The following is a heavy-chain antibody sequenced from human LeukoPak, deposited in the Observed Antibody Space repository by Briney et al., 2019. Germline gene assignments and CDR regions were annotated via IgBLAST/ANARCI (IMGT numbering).Heavy chain of an antibody. D-gene: IGHD4-17*01. CDR1: GDSISTYY. Sequence: SETLSLTCIVSGDSISTYYGNWIRQPPGKGLEWVGYIHYSGNTNYNPSLKNRVTISVDTSKNQFSLKLSSVTAADTAVYYCARDQDADSGIWFDPWGQGTLVTVSS. CDR2: IHYSGNT. CDR3: ARDQDADSGIWFDP. V-gene: IGHV4-59*01. J-gene: IGHJ5*02.